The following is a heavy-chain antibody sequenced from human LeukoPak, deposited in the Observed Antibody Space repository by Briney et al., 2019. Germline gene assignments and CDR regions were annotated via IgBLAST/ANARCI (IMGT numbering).Heavy chain of an antibody. CDR3: ARVLYSSGWYDTGSAFDI. CDR2: ISYDGSNK. Sequence: PGGSLRLSCAASGFTFSSYAMHWVRQVPGKGLEWVAVISYDGSNKYYADSVKSRFTISRDNSKNTLYLQMNSLRAEDTAVYYCARVLYSSGWYDTGSAFDIWGQGTMVTVSS. J-gene: IGHJ3*02. D-gene: IGHD6-19*01. CDR1: GFTFSSYA. V-gene: IGHV3-30-3*01.